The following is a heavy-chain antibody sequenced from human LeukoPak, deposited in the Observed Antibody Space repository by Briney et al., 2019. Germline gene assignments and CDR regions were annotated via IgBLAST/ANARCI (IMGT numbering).Heavy chain of an antibody. J-gene: IGHJ3*01. CDR1: GFTVSSNY. V-gene: IGHV3-66*01. CDR3: ARDDSGAHAFDF. Sequence: QPGGSLRLSCAASGFTVSSNYMSWVRQAPGKGLEWVSVIYSGGSTYYADSVKGRFTISRDNSKNTLYLQMNSLRVEDTAVYYCARDDSGAHAFDFWGQGTMVTVSS. CDR2: IYSGGST. D-gene: IGHD3-10*01.